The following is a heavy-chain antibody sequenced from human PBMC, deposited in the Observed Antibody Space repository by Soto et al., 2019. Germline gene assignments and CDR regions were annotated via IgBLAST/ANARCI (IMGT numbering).Heavy chain of an antibody. V-gene: IGHV3-48*03. D-gene: IGHD3-3*01. CDR2: MCRSGSTV. J-gene: IGHJ4*02. CDR3: ARVFCNYDFWSGPFDY. CDR1: GFTYSSYE. Sequence: PGGSLRLACAASGFTYSSYEMDWVRQAPGKWLEWVSYMCRSGSTVSYANSVKGRFTISRDNAKNSLYLQMNSLIAEDTAVYYCARVFCNYDFWSGPFDYRGQGTLVTVSS.